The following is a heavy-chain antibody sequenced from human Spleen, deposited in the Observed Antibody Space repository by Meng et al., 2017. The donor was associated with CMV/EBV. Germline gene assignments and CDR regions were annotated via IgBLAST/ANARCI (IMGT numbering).Heavy chain of an antibody. Sequence: ASVKVSCKASGYTFTYYYISWVRQAPGQGLEWMGWISPNSGGTNYAQKFRGRVTMTRDASITTGYMELRRLRSDDTAVYYCARDVSWNPEWAYYGMDVWGQGTTVTVSS. CDR1: GYTFTYYY. CDR3: ARDVSWNPEWAYYGMDV. D-gene: IGHD1-1*01. V-gene: IGHV1-2*02. CDR2: ISPNSGGT. J-gene: IGHJ6*02.